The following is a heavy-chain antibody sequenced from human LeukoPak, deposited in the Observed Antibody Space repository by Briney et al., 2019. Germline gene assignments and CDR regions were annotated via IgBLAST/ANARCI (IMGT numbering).Heavy chain of an antibody. V-gene: IGHV4-4*09. J-gene: IGHJ5*02. CDR1: GGSLSGYY. CDR2: IHSGGYT. Sequence: SETLSLTCTVSGGSLSGYYWSWIRQPPGHGLEWIAYIHSGGYTNYNPSLRSRVTISVDTSKNRFSLEVSSLTAADTAIYYCTQRQGPMSGSYDYFDPWGQGILVTVSS. D-gene: IGHD1-26*01. CDR3: TQRQGPMSGSYDYFDP.